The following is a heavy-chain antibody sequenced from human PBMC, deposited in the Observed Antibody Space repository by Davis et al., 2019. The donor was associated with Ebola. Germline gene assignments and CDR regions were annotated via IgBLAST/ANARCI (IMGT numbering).Heavy chain of an antibody. V-gene: IGHV3-23*01. J-gene: IGHJ4*02. Sequence: PGGSLRLSCAASGFTFSNYYFSWVRQAPGKGLEWVSTISASGVSTYYADSVKGRFTISRDNSKNTLYLQMNSLRAEDTAVYYCAASSYFDYWGQGTLVTVSS. D-gene: IGHD6-13*01. CDR2: ISASGVST. CDR1: GFTFSNYY. CDR3: AASSYFDY.